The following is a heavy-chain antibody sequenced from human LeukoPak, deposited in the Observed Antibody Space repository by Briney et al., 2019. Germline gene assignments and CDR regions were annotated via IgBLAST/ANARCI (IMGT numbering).Heavy chain of an antibody. CDR1: GGSISSSSYY. J-gene: IGHJ4*02. Sequence: PSETLSLTCTVSGGSISSSSYYWGWIRQPPGKGLEWIGSIYYSGSTYYNPSLKSRVTISVDTSKNQFSLKLSSVTAADTAVYYCARGIWSGYYSGSSFDYWGQGTLVTVSS. D-gene: IGHD3-3*01. CDR2: IYYSGST. CDR3: ARGIWSGYYSGSSFDY. V-gene: IGHV4-39*01.